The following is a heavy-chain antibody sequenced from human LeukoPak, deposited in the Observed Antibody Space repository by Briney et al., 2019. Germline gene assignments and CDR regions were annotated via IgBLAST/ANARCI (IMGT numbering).Heavy chain of an antibody. CDR2: IYTSGST. D-gene: IGHD3-22*01. CDR3: ASGVVVITTRPFDY. J-gene: IGHJ4*02. CDR1: GGSISSYY. Sequence: PSETLSLTCTVSGGSISSYYWSWIRQPAGKGLEWIGRIYTSGSTNYNPSLKSRVTISVDTSKNQFSLKLSSVTAADTAVYYCASGVVVITTRPFDYWGQGTLVTVSS. V-gene: IGHV4-4*07.